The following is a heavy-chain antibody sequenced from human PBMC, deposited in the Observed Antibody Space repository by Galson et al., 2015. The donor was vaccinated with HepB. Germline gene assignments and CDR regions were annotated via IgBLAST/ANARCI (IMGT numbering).Heavy chain of an antibody. D-gene: IGHD6-19*01. CDR3: ARARSGWKIGYFDL. Sequence: SLRLSCAASGFTFSNYPMHWVRQAPGKGLEWVAVISYDGFNKDHADSVKGRFTISRDNSKNTLYLQMNSLRAEDTAVHYCARARSGWKIGYFDLWGRGTLVTVSS. V-gene: IGHV3-30*04. CDR2: ISYDGFNK. J-gene: IGHJ2*01. CDR1: GFTFSNYP.